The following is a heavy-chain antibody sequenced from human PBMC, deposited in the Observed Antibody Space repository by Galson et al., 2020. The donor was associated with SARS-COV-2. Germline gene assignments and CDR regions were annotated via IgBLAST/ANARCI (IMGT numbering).Heavy chain of an antibody. J-gene: IGHJ3*02. CDR3: ASERTYYDILTGYSQTYAFDI. D-gene: IGHD3-9*01. CDR2: IYHSGST. Sequence: SETLSLTFAVSGGSISSSNWWSWVRQPPGKGLEWIGEIYHSGSTNYNPSLKSRVTISVDKSKNQFSLKLSSVTAADTAVYYCASERTYYDILTGYSQTYAFDIWGQGTMVTVSS. V-gene: IGHV4-4*02. CDR1: GGSISSSNW.